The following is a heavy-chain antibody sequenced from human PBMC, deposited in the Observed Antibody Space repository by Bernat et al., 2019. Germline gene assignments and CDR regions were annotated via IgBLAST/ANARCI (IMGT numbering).Heavy chain of an antibody. V-gene: IGHV3-23*01. D-gene: IGHD4-17*01. CDR3: EGRYDYGDYVGY. Sequence: EVQLLESGGGLVQPGGSLRLSCVASGFTFSTYAMSWLRQAPGKGLEWVSAISPSGDNTYYADSVKGRFTSSRDNSKSTLYLQMNGLRAEDTAVYYCEGRYDYGDYVGYWGQGTLVTVSS. CDR2: ISPSGDNT. J-gene: IGHJ4*02. CDR1: GFTFSTYA.